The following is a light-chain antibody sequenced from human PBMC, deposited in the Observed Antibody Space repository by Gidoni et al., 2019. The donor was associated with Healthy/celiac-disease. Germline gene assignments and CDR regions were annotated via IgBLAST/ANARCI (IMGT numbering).Light chain of an antibody. CDR1: QAIRTH. Sequence: DIQLTQSPSFLSASVGDRVTIACRATQAIRTHLAWYQQKPGEAPKLLIYAASTLHSGVPSRFSGSISGTDFTLTISGLQPEDVATYYCQQFNNLALSFGGGTRVEI. J-gene: IGKJ4*01. CDR2: AAS. CDR3: QQFNNLALS. V-gene: IGKV1-9*01.